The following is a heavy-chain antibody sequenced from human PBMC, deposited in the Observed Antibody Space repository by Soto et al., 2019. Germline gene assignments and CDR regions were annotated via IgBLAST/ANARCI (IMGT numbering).Heavy chain of an antibody. D-gene: IGHD6-13*01. J-gene: IGHJ6*02. CDR3: AGAVYSSSWDYYYYGMDV. CDR1: GGTFSSYA. Sequence: SVKVSCKASGGTFSSYAISWVRQAPGQGLEWMGGIIPIFGTANYAQKFQGRVTITADESTSTAYMELSSLKASDTAMYYCAGAVYSSSWDYYYYGMDVWGQGTTVTVSS. CDR2: IIPIFGTA. V-gene: IGHV1-69*13.